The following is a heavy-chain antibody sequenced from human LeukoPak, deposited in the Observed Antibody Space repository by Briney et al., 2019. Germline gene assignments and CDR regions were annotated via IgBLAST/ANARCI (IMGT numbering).Heavy chain of an antibody. CDR3: AKIPQVGIFAVPNFDY. Sequence: PGRSLRLSCAAPGFTFSSYGMHWIRQAPGKGLEWVAVISYDGSNKYYADSVKGRFTISRDNSKNTLYLQMNSLRAEDTAVYYCAKIPQVGIFAVPNFDYWGQGTLVTVS. CDR1: GFTFSSYG. CDR2: ISYDGSNK. D-gene: IGHD3-3*01. J-gene: IGHJ4*02. V-gene: IGHV3-30*18.